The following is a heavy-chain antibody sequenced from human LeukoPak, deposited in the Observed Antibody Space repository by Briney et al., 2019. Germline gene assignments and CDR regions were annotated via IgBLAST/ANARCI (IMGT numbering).Heavy chain of an antibody. CDR2: INPNSGGT. J-gene: IGHJ4*02. CDR3: RLVVPAAIYFVY. CDR1: RYTFTGYY. Sequence: ASVKVSSKASRYTFTGYYMHWVRQAPGQGLEWMGWINPNSGGTNYAQKFQGRVTMTRDTSISTAYMELSRLRSDDTAVYYCRLVVPAAIYFVYWGQGTLVTVSS. V-gene: IGHV1-2*02. D-gene: IGHD2-2*02.